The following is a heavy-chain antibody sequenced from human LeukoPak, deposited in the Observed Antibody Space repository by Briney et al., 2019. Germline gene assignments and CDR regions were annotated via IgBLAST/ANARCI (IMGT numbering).Heavy chain of an antibody. V-gene: IGHV1-18*04. D-gene: IGHD3-9*01. CDR2: ISAYDGNT. Sequence: GASVKVSCKASGYTFTSYGISWVRQAPGQGLEWMGWISAYDGNTNYAQKLQGRVTMTTDTSTSTAYMELRSLRSDDTAVYYCARPHYDILTGYYNLDYWGQGTPVTVSS. CDR3: ARPHYDILTGYYNLDY. J-gene: IGHJ4*02. CDR1: GYTFTSYG.